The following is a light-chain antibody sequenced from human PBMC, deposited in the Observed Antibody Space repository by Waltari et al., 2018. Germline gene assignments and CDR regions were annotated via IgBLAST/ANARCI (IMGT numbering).Light chain of an antibody. CDR2: AAF. Sequence: DIQMTQPPSSLSASVGDRFTITCRASQGIRNDLDWFQQKPGKAPKRLIYAAFRLQSGVPSRFSGSGFGTEFTLTISSLQPEDFATYYCLQHNSYPQTFGQGTKVDIK. J-gene: IGKJ1*01. CDR3: LQHNSYPQT. V-gene: IGKV1-17*01. CDR1: QGIRND.